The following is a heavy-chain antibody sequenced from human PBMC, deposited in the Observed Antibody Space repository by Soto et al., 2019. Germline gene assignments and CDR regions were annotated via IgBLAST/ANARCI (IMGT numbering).Heavy chain of an antibody. J-gene: IGHJ6*02. V-gene: IGHV3-33*01. CDR1: GFTFSSYG. CDR3: ARDVLASYYDFWSGYYTQDYYYYYGMDV. D-gene: IGHD3-3*01. CDR2: IWYGGSNK. Sequence: GGSLRLSCAASGFTFSSYGMHWVRQAPGKGLEWVAVIWYGGSNKYYADSVKGRFTISRDNSKNTLYLQMNSLRAEDTAVYYCARDVLASYYDFWSGYYTQDYYYYYGMDVWGQGTTVTVSS.